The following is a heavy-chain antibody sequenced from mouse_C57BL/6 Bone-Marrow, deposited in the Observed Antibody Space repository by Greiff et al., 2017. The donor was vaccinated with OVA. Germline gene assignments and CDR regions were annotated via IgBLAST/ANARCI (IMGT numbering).Heavy chain of an antibody. CDR1: GFTFSDYY. D-gene: IGHD2-1*01. V-gene: IGHV5-16*01. CDR3: ARDGGYYGSGY. CDR2: INPDGGST. Sequence: LLESEAGLVQPGSSMKLSCTASGFTFSDYYMAWVRQIPEKGLEWIAHINPDGGSTYYLDSLKSRSIISRDNSSNTAYLQMSSLKSEDTATYYCARDGGYYGSGYWGRGTTLTVSS. J-gene: IGHJ2*01.